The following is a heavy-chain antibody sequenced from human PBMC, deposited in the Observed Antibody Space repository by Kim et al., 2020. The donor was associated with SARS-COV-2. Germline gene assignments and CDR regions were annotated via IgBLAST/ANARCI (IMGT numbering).Heavy chain of an antibody. CDR3: ARDISGIQLWLPNEMPGGY. CDR1: GFTFSSYA. J-gene: IGHJ4*02. CDR2: ISYDGSNK. D-gene: IGHD5-18*01. V-gene: IGHV3-30*04. Sequence: GGSLRLSCAASGFTFSSYAMHWVRQAPGKGLEWVAVISYDGSNKYYADSVKGRFTISRDNSKNTLYLQMNSLRAEDTAVYYCARDISGIQLWLPNEMPGGYWGQGTLVTVSS.